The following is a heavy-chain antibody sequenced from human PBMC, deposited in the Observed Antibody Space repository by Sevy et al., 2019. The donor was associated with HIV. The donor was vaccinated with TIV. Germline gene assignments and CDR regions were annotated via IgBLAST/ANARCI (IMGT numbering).Heavy chain of an antibody. CDR1: GFSFSTSGVG. J-gene: IGHJ4*02. CDR2: IYWNDDK. V-gene: IGHV2-5*01. CDR3: AHALGYYDSSGYLH. D-gene: IGHD3-22*01. Sequence: SGPTLVKPTQTLTLTCTFSGFSFSTSGVGVGWIRQPPGKALVWLTLIYWNDDKHYSPSLKSRLTITKDTSKNQVVLTMTNMDPVDTATYYCAHALGYYDSSGYLHWGQGTPVTVSS.